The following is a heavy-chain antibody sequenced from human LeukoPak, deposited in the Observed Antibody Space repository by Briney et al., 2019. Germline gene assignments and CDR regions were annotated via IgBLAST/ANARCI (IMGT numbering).Heavy chain of an antibody. CDR1: GFTFSTYG. Sequence: GGSLRLSCAASGFTFSTYGMHWVRQAPGKGLEWVAFIRDDGSNKHYEDSVKGRFTISRDNSTNTLYLTMSSLRSYDTAVYYCARLTYYDFWSGYNYAFDIWGQGTMVTVSS. CDR2: IRDDGSNK. CDR3: ARLTYYDFWSGYNYAFDI. D-gene: IGHD3-3*01. V-gene: IGHV3-30*02. J-gene: IGHJ3*02.